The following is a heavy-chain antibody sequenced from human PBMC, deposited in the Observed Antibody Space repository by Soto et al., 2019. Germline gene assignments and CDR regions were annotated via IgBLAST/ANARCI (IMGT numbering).Heavy chain of an antibody. CDR3: AREPATAKPEGVDF. J-gene: IGHJ4*02. CDR1: GYTFSDYY. V-gene: IGHV1-2*02. CDR2: INPNSGGA. Sequence: ASVKVSCKASGYTFSDYYIHWVRQAPGQGLEWMGWINPNSGGAKYAPKFQGGVTMTRDTSITTAYMELSRLRSGDTAVYYCAREPATAKPEGVDFWGQGTLVTVSS. D-gene: IGHD1-1*01.